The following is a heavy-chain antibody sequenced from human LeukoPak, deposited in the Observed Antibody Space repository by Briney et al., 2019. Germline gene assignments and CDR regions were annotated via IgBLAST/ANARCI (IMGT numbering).Heavy chain of an antibody. J-gene: IGHJ4*02. V-gene: IGHV3-30*02. D-gene: IGHD6-19*01. Sequence: SGGSLRLSCAASGFTFSSYGMHWVRQAPGKGLEWVAFIRYDGSNKYYADSVKGRFTISRDNAKDTVYLQMNSLRAEDTAVYYCARVSIGWYSFDYWGQGTLVTVSS. CDR2: IRYDGSNK. CDR1: GFTFSSYG. CDR3: ARVSIGWYSFDY.